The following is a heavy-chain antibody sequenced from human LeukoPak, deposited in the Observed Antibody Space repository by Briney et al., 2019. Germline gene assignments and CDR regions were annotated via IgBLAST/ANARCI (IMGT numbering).Heavy chain of an antibody. J-gene: IGHJ4*02. CDR2: IYYSGST. CDR1: GVSISSYY. Sequence: SETLSLTCTVSGVSISSYYWSWIRQPAGKGLEWIGYIYYSGSTNYNPSLKSRVTISVDTSKNQFSLKLSSVTAADTAVYYCARGELHYGDYDAYYFDYWGQGTLVTVSS. V-gene: IGHV4-59*01. CDR3: ARGELHYGDYDAYYFDY. D-gene: IGHD4-17*01.